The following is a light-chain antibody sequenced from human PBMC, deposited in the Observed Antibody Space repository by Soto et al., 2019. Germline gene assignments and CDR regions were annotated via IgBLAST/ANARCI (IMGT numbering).Light chain of an antibody. CDR3: QQYGRSLT. J-gene: IGKJ3*01. CDR2: GAS. V-gene: IGKV3-20*01. Sequence: EIVLTQSPGTLSLSPGERATLSCRASQSVSNNYLAWYQQKPGQAPRLLIYGASSRATGIPDRFSGSGSGTDFTLTITRLEPEDFAVYYCQQYGRSLTFGPGTKVDIK. CDR1: QSVSNNY.